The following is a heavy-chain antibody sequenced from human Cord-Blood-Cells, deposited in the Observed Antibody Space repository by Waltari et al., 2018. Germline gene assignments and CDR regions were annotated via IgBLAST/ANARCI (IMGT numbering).Heavy chain of an antibody. CDR1: GYTLTELS. V-gene: IGHV1-24*01. Sequence: QVPLVTSGAAVKKPGASVKVSCTVSGYTLTELSIHWVRQAPGKGLEWMGGFDPEDGETIYTQKFQGRVTMTEDTSTDTAYMELSSLRSEDTAVYYCATWGWGDAFDIWGQGTMVTVSS. D-gene: IGHD7-27*01. CDR3: ATWGWGDAFDI. CDR2: FDPEDGET. J-gene: IGHJ3*02.